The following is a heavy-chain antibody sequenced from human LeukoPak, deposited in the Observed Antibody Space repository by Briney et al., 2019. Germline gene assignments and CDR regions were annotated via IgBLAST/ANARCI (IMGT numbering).Heavy chain of an antibody. CDR3: ARWEIRGTAHQLDY. CDR1: GFTSSSYS. V-gene: IGHV3-21*01. CDR2: IGSSSSYI. Sequence: GGSLRLSCAASGFTSSSYSMNWVRQAPGKGLEWVSSIGSSSSYIYYADSVKGRFTISRDNAKNSMYLQMNSLRAEDTAVYYCARWEIRGTAHQLDYWGQGTLVTVSS. J-gene: IGHJ4*02. D-gene: IGHD2-21*02.